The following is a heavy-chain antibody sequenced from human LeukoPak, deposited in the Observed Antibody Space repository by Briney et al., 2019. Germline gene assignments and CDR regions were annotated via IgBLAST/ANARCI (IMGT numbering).Heavy chain of an antibody. J-gene: IGHJ4*02. Sequence: GGSLRLSCAASGFTFSNAWMSWVRQAPGKGLEWVGRIKSKTDGGTTDYAAPVKGRFTISRDDSKNTLYLQMNSLKTEDTAVYYCTTGEEIVVVPAARPFDYWGQGTLVTVSS. CDR3: TTGEEIVVVPAARPFDY. CDR1: GFTFSNAW. V-gene: IGHV3-15*01. D-gene: IGHD2-2*02. CDR2: IKSKTDGGTT.